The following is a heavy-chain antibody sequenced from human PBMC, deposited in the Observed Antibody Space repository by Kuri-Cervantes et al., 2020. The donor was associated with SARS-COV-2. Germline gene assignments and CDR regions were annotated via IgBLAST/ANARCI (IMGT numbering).Heavy chain of an antibody. CDR3: ARVGEDIVVVPAAIPYYYYYMDV. CDR1: GGSISSGDYY. CDR2: IYYSGST. Sequence: SETLSLTCTVSGGSISSGDYYWSWIRQPPGKGLEWIGYIYYSGSTYYNPSLKSRVTISVDTSKNQFSLKLSSVTAADTAVYYCARVGEDIVVVPAAIPYYYYYMDVWGKGTTVTVSS. J-gene: IGHJ6*03. V-gene: IGHV4-30-4*08. D-gene: IGHD2-2*01.